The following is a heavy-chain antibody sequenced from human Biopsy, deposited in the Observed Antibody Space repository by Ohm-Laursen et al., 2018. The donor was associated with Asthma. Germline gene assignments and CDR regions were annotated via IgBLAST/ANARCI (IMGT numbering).Heavy chain of an antibody. CDR1: GFAFSQFR. CDR3: ARDVMEWYLPAFDF. Sequence: SLRLSCAASGFAFSQFRMHWVRQAPGKGLEWVAVGGSYYDGGLKYYADSVNGRFTVSRDDSKNTLYLQMNSLRPDDTAVYYCARDVMEWYLPAFDFWGQGTLVTVSS. D-gene: IGHD3-3*01. CDR2: GGSYYDGGLK. J-gene: IGHJ4*02. V-gene: IGHV3-30*03.